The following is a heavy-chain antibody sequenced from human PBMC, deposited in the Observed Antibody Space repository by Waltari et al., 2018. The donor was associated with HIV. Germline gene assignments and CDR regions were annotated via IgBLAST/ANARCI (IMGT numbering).Heavy chain of an antibody. J-gene: IGHJ3*01. Sequence: VQLVESGGGLVQPGGALTLACTASKSIVSNYWTGWVRQAPGKGLEWVADISSDGNEDFYSDSLKGRFVISRDNVKNSLFLQLSHLRVDDTAVYYCARGAVYSSGPYDAFDVWGQGTLVTVSS. CDR1: KSIVSNYW. CDR3: ARGAVYSSGPYDAFDV. CDR2: ISSDGNED. V-gene: IGHV3-7*04. D-gene: IGHD6-19*01.